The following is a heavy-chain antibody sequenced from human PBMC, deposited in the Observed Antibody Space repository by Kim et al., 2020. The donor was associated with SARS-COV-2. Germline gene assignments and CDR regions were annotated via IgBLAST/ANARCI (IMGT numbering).Heavy chain of an antibody. CDR3: ARAGSYYDILTGYYDHYGMDV. Sequence: GGSLRLSCAASGFTFSSYSMNWVRQAPGKGLEWVSSISSSSSYIYYADSVKGRFTISRDNAKNSLYLQMNSLRAEETAVYYCARAGSYYDILTGYYDHYGMDVWGQGTTVTVSS. D-gene: IGHD3-9*01. J-gene: IGHJ6*02. CDR1: GFTFSSYS. V-gene: IGHV3-21*01. CDR2: ISSSSSYI.